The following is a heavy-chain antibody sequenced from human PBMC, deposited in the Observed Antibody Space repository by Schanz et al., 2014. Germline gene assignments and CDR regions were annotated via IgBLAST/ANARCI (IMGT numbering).Heavy chain of an antibody. J-gene: IGHJ3*02. CDR2: IIPILGIA. V-gene: IGHV1-69*02. CDR1: GGTFNSYT. Sequence: QVQLVPSGAEVKKPGSSMKVSCKASGGTFNSYTINWVRQAPGQGLEWMGRIIPILGIANYAQKFQGRVTITADRSTSTAYMELSSLRYEDTALYYCARGTMPGTFDIWGQGTMVTVSS. CDR3: ARGTMPGTFDI. D-gene: IGHD2-2*01.